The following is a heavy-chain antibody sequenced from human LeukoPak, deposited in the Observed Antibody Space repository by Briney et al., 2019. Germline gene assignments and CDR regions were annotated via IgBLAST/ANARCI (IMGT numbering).Heavy chain of an antibody. D-gene: IGHD2-15*01. CDR3: ASGYCSGGSCYYYYYMDV. CDR1: GFTFNRYG. J-gene: IGHJ6*03. CDR2: ISASGANR. Sequence: GGSMRLSCAAAGFTFNRYGMSWVRQAAGKGLEWVSGISASGANRYYADSVKGRFTTSRNNAKNSLYLQMNSLRAEDTAVYYCASGYCSGGSCYYYYYMDVWGKGTTVTVSS. V-gene: IGHV3-23*01.